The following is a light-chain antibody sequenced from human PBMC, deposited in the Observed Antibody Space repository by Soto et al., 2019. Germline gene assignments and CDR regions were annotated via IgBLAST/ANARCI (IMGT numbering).Light chain of an antibody. CDR1: QSFGFN. J-gene: IGKJ5*01. Sequence: DIQMTQSPSSLSAVVGDRVTITCRASQSFGFNLNWYQQKPGKAPKLLLYGALTLQSGVPSRFSGSGSGTYFPLTISSLQPEDFATYYCQQSHSTPITFGQGTRLAI. CDR3: QQSHSTPIT. CDR2: GAL. V-gene: IGKV1-39*01.